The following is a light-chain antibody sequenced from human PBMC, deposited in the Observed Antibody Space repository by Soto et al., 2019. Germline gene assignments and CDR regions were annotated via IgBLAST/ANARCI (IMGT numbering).Light chain of an antibody. CDR3: QQDYNLRT. J-gene: IGKJ1*01. V-gene: IGKV3D-7*01. CDR2: GAS. Sequence: PGERVSLSCRASQSVCSSYLTWYQQKPGQAPRLLIYGASTRATGIPARFSGSGSGTDFTLTISSLQPEDFAVYYCQQDYNLRTFGQGTKVDIK. CDR1: QSVCSSY.